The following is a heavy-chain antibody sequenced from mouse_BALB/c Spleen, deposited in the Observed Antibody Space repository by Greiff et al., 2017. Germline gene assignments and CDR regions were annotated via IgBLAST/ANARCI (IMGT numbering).Heavy chain of an antibody. D-gene: IGHD1-3*01. CDR1: GYTFTSYW. Sequence: QVQLQQSGAELAKPGASVKMSCKASGYTFTSYWMHWVKQRPGQGLEWIGYINPSTGYTEYNQKFKDKATLTADKSFSTAYMQLSSLTSEDSAVYYCARKVAMDYWGQGTSVTVSS. V-gene: IGHV1-4*01. J-gene: IGHJ4*01. CDR3: ARKVAMDY. CDR2: INPSTGYT.